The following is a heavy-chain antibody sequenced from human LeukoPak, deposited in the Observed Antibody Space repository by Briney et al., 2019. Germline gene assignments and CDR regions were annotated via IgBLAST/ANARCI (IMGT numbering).Heavy chain of an antibody. J-gene: IGHJ6*03. Sequence: WASVKVSCKASGGTFSSYAISWVRQAPGQGLEWVGGIIPIFGTANYAQKFQGRVTITADKSTSTAYMELSSLRSEDTAVYYCARGREGGELMLFDYYYYMDVWGKGTTVTVSS. CDR2: IIPIFGTA. CDR3: ARGREGGELMLFDYYYYMDV. D-gene: IGHD3-16*01. V-gene: IGHV1-69*06. CDR1: GGTFSSYA.